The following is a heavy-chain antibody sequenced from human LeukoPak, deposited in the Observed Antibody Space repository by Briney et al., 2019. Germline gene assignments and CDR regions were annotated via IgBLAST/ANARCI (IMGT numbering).Heavy chain of an antibody. J-gene: IGHJ1*01. D-gene: IGHD6-19*01. CDR3: ARDGDPESPYSSGWYVLEH. V-gene: IGHV3-66*01. Sequence: GGSLTLSCAASGFTVSNNYMRWVRQAPGEGLEWVSLIYSGGSTYYADSMKGRFIISRDNSKNTLYLQKNSLRAEDTAMYYCARDGDPESPYSSGWYVLEHWGQGTLVTVSS. CDR1: GFTVSNNY. CDR2: IYSGGST.